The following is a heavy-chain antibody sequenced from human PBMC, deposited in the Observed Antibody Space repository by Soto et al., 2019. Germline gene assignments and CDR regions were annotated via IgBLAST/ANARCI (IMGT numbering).Heavy chain of an antibody. Sequence: PSETLSLTCTVSGGSISSYYWSWIRQPPGKRLEWIGYMYNTGSTVYNPSLKSRVTISVDTSKNQFYLKVNSVTAADTAVYYCARDLWGYCGTDCYPLDVWGQGTTVTVSS. J-gene: IGHJ6*02. CDR2: MYNTGST. D-gene: IGHD2-21*02. CDR1: GGSISSYY. V-gene: IGHV4-59*01. CDR3: ARDLWGYCGTDCYPLDV.